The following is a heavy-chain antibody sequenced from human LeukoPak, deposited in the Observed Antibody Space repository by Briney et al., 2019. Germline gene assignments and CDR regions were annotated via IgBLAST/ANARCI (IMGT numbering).Heavy chain of an antibody. Sequence: PSETLSLTCTVSGCSISSNSYYWGWIRQPPGKGLEWIITIYYSGSTYYTPSVKSRVTISVDTSKNQFSLKLSCVTAADTAVYYCARWIPSGATFDYWGQGTLVTVSS. CDR1: GCSISSNSYY. CDR2: IYYSGST. V-gene: IGHV4-39*01. CDR3: ARWIPSGATFDY. D-gene: IGHD1-26*01. J-gene: IGHJ4*02.